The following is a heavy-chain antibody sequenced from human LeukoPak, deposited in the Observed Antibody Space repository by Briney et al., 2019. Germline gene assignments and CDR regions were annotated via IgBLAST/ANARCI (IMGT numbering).Heavy chain of an antibody. V-gene: IGHV3-7*01. Sequence: PGGSLRLSCAASGFTFSSYWMSWVRQAPGKGLEWVANIKQDGSEKYYVDSVKGRFTISRDNAKNSLYLQMNSLRAEDTAVYYCAGDLVSWAFDIWGQGTMVTVSS. CDR1: GFTFSSYW. CDR3: AGDLVSWAFDI. J-gene: IGHJ3*02. D-gene: IGHD2-8*01. CDR2: IKQDGSEK.